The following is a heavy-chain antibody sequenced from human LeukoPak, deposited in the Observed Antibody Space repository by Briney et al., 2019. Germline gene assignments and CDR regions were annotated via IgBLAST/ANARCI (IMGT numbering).Heavy chain of an antibody. J-gene: IGHJ4*02. CDR3: ARGRSIAAAGNYFDY. V-gene: IGHV1-69*05. CDR2: IIPIFGTA. D-gene: IGHD6-13*01. Sequence: GASVKVSCKASGGTFSSYAISWVRQAPGQGLEWMVGIIPIFGTANYAQKFQGRVTITTDESTSTAYMELSSLRSEDTAVYYCARGRSIAAAGNYFDYWGQGTLVTVSS. CDR1: GGTFSSYA.